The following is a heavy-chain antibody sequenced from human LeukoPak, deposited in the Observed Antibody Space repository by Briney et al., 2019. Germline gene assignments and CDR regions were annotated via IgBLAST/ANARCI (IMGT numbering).Heavy chain of an antibody. CDR3: AREVGATRGLDP. J-gene: IGHJ5*02. CDR2: IYSGGTT. D-gene: IGHD1-26*01. CDR1: GFIVSSNY. Sequence: GGSLRLSCAASGFIVSSNYMSWVRQAPGKELEWVSIIYSGGTTYYADSVKGRFTISRDTSKNTLYLQMNSLRAEDTAVYYCAREVGATRGLDPWGQGTLVTVSS. V-gene: IGHV3-53*01.